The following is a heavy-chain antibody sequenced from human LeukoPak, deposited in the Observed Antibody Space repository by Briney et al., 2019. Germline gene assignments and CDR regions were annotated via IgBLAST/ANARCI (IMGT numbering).Heavy chain of an antibody. CDR3: ARSARSGWYSFDY. CDR2: IYSGGTT. V-gene: IGHV3-66*02. Sequence: PGGSLRLSCAASGFTVSSNYMSWVRQAPGRGLELVSVIYSGGTTDYADSVKGRFTISIDNSKNTLYLQMNNLRAEDTAVYYCARSARSGWYSFDYWGQGALITVSS. CDR1: GFTVSSNY. J-gene: IGHJ4*02. D-gene: IGHD6-19*01.